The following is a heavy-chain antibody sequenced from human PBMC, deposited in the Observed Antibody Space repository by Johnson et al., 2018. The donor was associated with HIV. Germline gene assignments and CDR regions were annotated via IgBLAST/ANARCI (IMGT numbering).Heavy chain of an antibody. D-gene: IGHD2-21*02. CDR2: ISYDGSNK. V-gene: IGHV3-30-3*01. CDR3: GRGGVVTAIPHAFDI. CDR1: GFTFSSYA. J-gene: IGHJ3*02. Sequence: QVQLVESGGGVVQPGRSLRLSCAASGFTFSSYAMHWVRQAPGKGLEWVAVISYDGSNKYYADSVKGRFTISRDNSKNTLYLQMNSLRAEDTAVYYCGRGGVVTAIPHAFDIWGQGTMVTVSS.